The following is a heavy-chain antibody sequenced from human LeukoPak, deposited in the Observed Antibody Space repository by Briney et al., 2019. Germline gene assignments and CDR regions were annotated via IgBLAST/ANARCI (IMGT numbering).Heavy chain of an antibody. D-gene: IGHD3-10*01. CDR1: GGSVSSASYY. CDR3: ARGDYFGNYGSGVDY. Sequence: SETLSLTCSVSGGSVSSASYYWSWIRQPAGKGLEWIGRIYTSGSTNYNPSLKSRVTISVDTSKNQFSLKLSSVTAADTAVYYCARGDYFGNYGSGVDYWGQGTLVTVSS. V-gene: IGHV4-61*02. J-gene: IGHJ4*02. CDR2: IYTSGST.